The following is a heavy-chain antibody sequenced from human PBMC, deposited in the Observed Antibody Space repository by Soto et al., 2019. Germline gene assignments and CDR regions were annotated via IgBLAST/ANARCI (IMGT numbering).Heavy chain of an antibody. CDR2: MSDDGSKK. CDR1: GFSFSKYG. Sequence: QVQLVGSGGGVVQPGRSLRLSCAASGFSFSKYGMHWVRQAPGKGLEWVAEMSDDGSKKYYGDSVKGRFTISRDNSKNTLYLLMDSLRPEDTAMYYCAKELRETGGYYFDCRGQGTLVTVSS. CDR3: AKELRETGGYYFDC. J-gene: IGHJ4*02. D-gene: IGHD3-16*01. V-gene: IGHV3-30*18.